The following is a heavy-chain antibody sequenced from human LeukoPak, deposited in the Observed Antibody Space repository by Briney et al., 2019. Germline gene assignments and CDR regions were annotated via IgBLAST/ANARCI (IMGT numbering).Heavy chain of an antibody. V-gene: IGHV3-30*18. Sequence: GGSLRLSCAASGFTFSGYGMHWVRQAPGKGLEWVAVISYDGSNKYYAGSVKGRFTISRDNSKNTLYLQMNSLRAEDTAVYYCAKDFPAAAGLGIDYWGQGTLVTVSS. CDR2: ISYDGSNK. CDR1: GFTFSGYG. J-gene: IGHJ4*02. CDR3: AKDFPAAAGLGIDY. D-gene: IGHD6-13*01.